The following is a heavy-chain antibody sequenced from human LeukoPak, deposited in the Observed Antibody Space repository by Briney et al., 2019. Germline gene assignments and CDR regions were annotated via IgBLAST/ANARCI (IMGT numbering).Heavy chain of an antibody. D-gene: IGHD1-1*01. V-gene: IGHV4-38-2*01. J-gene: IGHJ3*02. Sequence: PSEPLSLTCAVSGSSINSGYYWGWIRQPPGKGLEWIGSKHRGGSTYYNPSLESRVTISIDTSMNQFSLRLSSVTAADTTDTAVYYCARSWNFGRAVEAFDIWGQGIMVTVSS. CDR1: GSSINSGYY. CDR3: ARSWNFGRAVEAFDI. CDR2: KHRGGST.